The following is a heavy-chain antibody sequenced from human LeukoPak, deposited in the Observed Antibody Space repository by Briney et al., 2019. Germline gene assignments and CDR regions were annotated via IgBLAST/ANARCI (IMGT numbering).Heavy chain of an antibody. V-gene: IGHV4-38-2*02. CDR1: GHSITSGYY. CDR3: AKGPMATQTFDY. D-gene: IGHD5-24*01. CDR2: IYHSGNT. J-gene: IGHJ4*02. Sequence: SETLSLTCTGSGHSITSGYYWGWIRQPPGKGLEWIGSIYHSGNTYYTPSLKSRVTISVDKPRNQFSLKLFSVTAADTAVYYCAKGPMATQTFDYWGQGTLVTVSS.